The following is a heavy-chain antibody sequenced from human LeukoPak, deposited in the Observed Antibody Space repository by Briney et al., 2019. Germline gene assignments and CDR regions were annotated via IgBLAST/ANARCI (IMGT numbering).Heavy chain of an antibody. Sequence: SETLFLTCTVSGGSISSYYWSWIRQPAGKGLEWIGRIYTSGSTNYNPSLKSRVTMSVDTSKNQFSLKLSSVTAADTAVYYCARDLPNCSGGSCYSQVRGWFDPWGQGTLVTVSS. CDR3: ARDLPNCSGGSCYSQVRGWFDP. CDR1: GGSISSYY. CDR2: IYTSGST. J-gene: IGHJ5*02. D-gene: IGHD2-15*01. V-gene: IGHV4-4*07.